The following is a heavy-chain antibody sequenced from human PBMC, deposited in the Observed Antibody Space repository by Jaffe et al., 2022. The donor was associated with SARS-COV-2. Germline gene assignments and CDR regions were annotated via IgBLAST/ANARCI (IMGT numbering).Heavy chain of an antibody. CDR2: ISGSGGST. CDR3: AKYTSSSSFGYYYYYGMDV. V-gene: IGHV3-23*01. D-gene: IGHD6-6*01. CDR1: GFTFSSYA. J-gene: IGHJ6*02. Sequence: EVQLLESGGGLVQPGGSLRLSCAASGFTFSSYAMSWVRQAPGKGLEWVSAISGSGGSTYYADSVKGRFTISRDNSKNTLYLQMNSLRAEDTAVYYCAKYTSSSSFGYYYYYGMDVWGQGTTVTVSS.